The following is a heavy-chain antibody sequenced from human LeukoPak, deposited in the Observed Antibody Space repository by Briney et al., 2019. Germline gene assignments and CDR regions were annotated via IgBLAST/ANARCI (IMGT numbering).Heavy chain of an antibody. CDR2: ISSSGSTI. Sequence: GGSLRLSCEASGFTFSDYYMSWIRQAPGKGLEWVSYISSSGSTIYYADSVKGRFTISRDNAKNSLYLQMNSLRAEDTAVYYCAANYYYDSSGYPDYWGQGTLVTVSS. D-gene: IGHD3-22*01. J-gene: IGHJ4*02. CDR3: AANYYYDSSGYPDY. V-gene: IGHV3-11*01. CDR1: GFTFSDYY.